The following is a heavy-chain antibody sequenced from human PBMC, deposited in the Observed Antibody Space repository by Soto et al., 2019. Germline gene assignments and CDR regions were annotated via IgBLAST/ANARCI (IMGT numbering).Heavy chain of an antibody. V-gene: IGHV1-2*02. CDR1: GYTFTGYY. D-gene: IGHD3-10*02. Sequence: ASVKVSCKASGYTFTGYYIHWVRQAPGQGLEWMAWINPNSGGTNYAQKFQGRVTVTRDTSISTAYMELSSLRSDDTAVYYCARGRKLGATDTAMLEDMWGQGTMVTVS. CDR2: INPNSGGT. CDR3: ARGRKLGATDTAMLEDM. J-gene: IGHJ3*01.